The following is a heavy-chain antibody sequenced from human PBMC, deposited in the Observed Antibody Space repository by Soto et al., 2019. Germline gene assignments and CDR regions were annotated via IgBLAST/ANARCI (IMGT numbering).Heavy chain of an antibody. V-gene: IGHV3-23*01. CDR2: ISGSGGVT. Sequence: EVQLLESGGGLVQPRGSLRLSCAASGLTFSSHAMSWVRQAPGKGLEGVSAISGSGGVTYYAESVKGLFTITGDNDKNTLYQKVDSRGDEDTTVYYCAKDITVTTPHYGMDVCGQWTTVPVSS. CDR3: AKDITVTTPHYGMDV. J-gene: IGHJ6*02. D-gene: IGHD4-17*01. CDR1: GLTFSSHA.